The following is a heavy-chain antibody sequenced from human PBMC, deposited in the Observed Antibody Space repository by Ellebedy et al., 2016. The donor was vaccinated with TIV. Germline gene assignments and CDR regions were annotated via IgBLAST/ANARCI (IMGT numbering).Heavy chain of an antibody. CDR1: GFTFNNYG. J-gene: IGHJ4*02. D-gene: IGHD6-19*01. CDR2: ISSDGGNT. Sequence: GESLKISCAASGFTFNNYGMSWVRQAPGKGLQYVSAISSDGGNTYYTDSVKGRFTISRDNSKNSLYLQMSSLRVEDTAVYYCVKTLPVAGSSHFDYWGQGTLVTVSS. CDR3: VKTLPVAGSSHFDY. V-gene: IGHV3-64D*08.